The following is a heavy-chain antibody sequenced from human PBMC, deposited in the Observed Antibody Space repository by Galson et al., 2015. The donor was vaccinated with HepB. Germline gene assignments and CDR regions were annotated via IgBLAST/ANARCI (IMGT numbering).Heavy chain of an antibody. V-gene: IGHV1-18*01. CDR2: ISAYNGNT. Sequence: SVKVSCKASGYTFTSYGISWVRQAPGQGLEWMGWISAYNGNTNYAQKLQGRVTMTTDTSTSTAYMELRSLRSDDTAVYYCARVGSSIAVAGPLPDYWGQGTLVTVSS. D-gene: IGHD6-19*01. CDR1: GYTFTSYG. CDR3: ARVGSSIAVAGPLPDY. J-gene: IGHJ4*02.